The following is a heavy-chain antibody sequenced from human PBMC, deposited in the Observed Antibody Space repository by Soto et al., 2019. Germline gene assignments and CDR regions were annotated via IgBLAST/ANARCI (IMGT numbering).Heavy chain of an antibody. CDR2: ISGSGGTI. CDR1: GFTLSSYS. Sequence: EVQLVESGGGMVQPGGSLRVSCAASGFTLSSYSMHWVRQAPGKGLEWVSYISGSGGTIYYADSVKGRFTISRDKAKNSLSVQMNRLRDEATAVYFCARETGLRSSGWSYYFDFWGQGTRVSVSS. CDR3: ARETGLRSSGWSYYFDF. D-gene: IGHD6-19*01. V-gene: IGHV3-48*02. J-gene: IGHJ4*02.